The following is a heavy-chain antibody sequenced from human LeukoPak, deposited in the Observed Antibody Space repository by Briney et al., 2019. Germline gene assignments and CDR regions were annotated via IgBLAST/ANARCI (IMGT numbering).Heavy chain of an antibody. D-gene: IGHD3-16*01. Sequence: SETLSLTCTVSGGSISSYYWSWIRQPPGKGLEWIGYIYYSGSTNYNPSLKSRVTISVDTSKNQFSLKLSSVTAADTAVYYCARAWGAIDYWGQGTLVTVSS. CDR3: ARAWGAIDY. V-gene: IGHV4-59*01. CDR1: GGSISSYY. J-gene: IGHJ4*02. CDR2: IYYSGST.